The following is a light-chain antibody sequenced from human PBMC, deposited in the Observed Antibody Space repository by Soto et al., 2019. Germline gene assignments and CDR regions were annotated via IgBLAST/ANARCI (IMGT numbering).Light chain of an antibody. CDR2: SFS. J-gene: IGLJ1*01. V-gene: IGLV1-44*01. CDR1: SSNIGSNP. CDR3: AAWDDSLNGYV. Sequence: QSVLEQPPSASATPGQGVIISCSGSSSNIGSNPVNWYRQVPGTAPKLVIYSFSRRPPGVPDRISGSKSATSASLAISGLQSEDEADYYCAAWDDSLNGYVFGTGTKVTVL.